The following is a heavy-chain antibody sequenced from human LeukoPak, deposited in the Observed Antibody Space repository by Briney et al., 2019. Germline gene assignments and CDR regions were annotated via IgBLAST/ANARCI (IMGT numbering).Heavy chain of an antibody. CDR2: IYYSGST. Sequence: SETLSLTCTVSGGSIRNYYWSWIRQPPGKGLEWIGYIYYSGSTNYNPSLKSRVTISVDTSKNQFSLKLSSVTAADTAVYYCARAYYGSGNTYYFDYWGQGTLVTVSS. D-gene: IGHD3-10*01. CDR3: ARAYYGSGNTYYFDY. CDR1: GGSIRNYY. V-gene: IGHV4-59*01. J-gene: IGHJ4*02.